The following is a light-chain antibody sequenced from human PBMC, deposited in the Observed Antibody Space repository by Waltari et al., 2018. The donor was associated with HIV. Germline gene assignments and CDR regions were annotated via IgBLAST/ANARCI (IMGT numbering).Light chain of an antibody. J-gene: IGLJ2*01. CDR2: QVT. V-gene: IGLV2-8*01. CDR1: RNDVGGYDY. CDR3: TSYAGSTFTI. Sequence: QSALTQPPSASGSPGQSVTISCTGTRNDVGGYDYVSWYQQFPGKAPKLIIYQVTKRPSGVPARFVGSKSGSTASLTVSGLQAEDEADYYCTSYAGSTFTIFGGGTKLTVL.